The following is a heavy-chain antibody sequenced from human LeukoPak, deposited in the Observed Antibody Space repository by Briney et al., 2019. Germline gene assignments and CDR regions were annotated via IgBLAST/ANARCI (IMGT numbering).Heavy chain of an antibody. CDR3: ASPGKQWLEEYAFDI. J-gene: IGHJ3*02. D-gene: IGHD6-19*01. V-gene: IGHV1-69*13. Sequence: SVKVSCKASGGTFISYAISWVRQAPGQGLEWMGGIIPIFGTANYAQKFQGRVTITADESTSTAYMELSSLRSEDTAVYYCASPGKQWLEEYAFDIWGQGTMVTVSS. CDR2: IIPIFGTA. CDR1: GGTFISYA.